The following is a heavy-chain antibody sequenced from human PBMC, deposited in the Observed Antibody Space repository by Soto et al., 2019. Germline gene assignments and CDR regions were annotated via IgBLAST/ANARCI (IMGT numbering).Heavy chain of an antibody. CDR2: ISGSGSTT. CDR1: GFTFSDYY. CDR3: ARSSLTYFEF. J-gene: IGHJ4*02. V-gene: IGHV3-11*01. Sequence: LRLSCTAAGFTFSDYYMSWIRQAPGKGLEWLAYISGSGSTTYYTDSVKGRFAISRDNARTSLYLQINSLRVEDSAVYYCARSSLTYFEFWGQGTLVTAPQ.